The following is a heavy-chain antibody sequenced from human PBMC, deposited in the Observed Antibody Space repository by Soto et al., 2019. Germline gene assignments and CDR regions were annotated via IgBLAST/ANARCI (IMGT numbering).Heavy chain of an antibody. Sequence: GASVKVSCKASGYTFTSYYMHWVRQAPGQGLEWMGIINPSGGSTSYAQKFQGRVTMTRDTSTSTVYMELSSLRSEDTAVYYCARTKSVDVNIVAIGAFDIWGQGTMVTVS. V-gene: IGHV1-46*03. J-gene: IGHJ3*02. CDR3: ARTKSVDVNIVAIGAFDI. D-gene: IGHD5-12*01. CDR1: GYTFTSYY. CDR2: INPSGGST.